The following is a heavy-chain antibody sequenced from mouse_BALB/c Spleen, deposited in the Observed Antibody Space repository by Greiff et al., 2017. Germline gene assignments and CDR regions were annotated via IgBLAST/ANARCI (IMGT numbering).Heavy chain of an antibody. V-gene: IGHV5-12-2*01. CDR2: ISNGGGST. CDR1: GFTFSSYT. Sequence: EVKVVESGGGLVQPGGSLKLSCAASGFTFSSYTMYWVRQTPEKRLEWVAYISNGGGSTYYPDTVKGRFTISRDNAKNTLYLQMSSLKSEDTAMYYCARHRGDDWYFDVWGAGTTVTVSS. J-gene: IGHJ1*01. D-gene: IGHD3-3*01. CDR3: ARHRGDDWYFDV.